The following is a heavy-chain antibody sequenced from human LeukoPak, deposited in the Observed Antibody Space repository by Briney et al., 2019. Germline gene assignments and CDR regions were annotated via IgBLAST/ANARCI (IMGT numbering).Heavy chain of an antibody. CDR1: GVSISSSNSY. Sequence: KPSGTLSLTCTVSGVSISSSNSYWGWIRQPPGKGLEWIGSIYYTGNTYYNASLKSRVTISIDTSKNQISLRLTSVTATDTAMYYCARQTGSGLFTLPGGQGTLVTVSS. CDR3: ARQTGSGLFTLP. D-gene: IGHD3/OR15-3a*01. CDR2: IYYTGNT. V-gene: IGHV4-39*01. J-gene: IGHJ4*02.